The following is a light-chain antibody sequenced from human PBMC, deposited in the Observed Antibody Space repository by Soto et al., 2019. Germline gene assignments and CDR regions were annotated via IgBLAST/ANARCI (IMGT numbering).Light chain of an antibody. CDR1: QTVSSSS. J-gene: IGKJ1*01. CDR2: GAS. CDR3: QQYGSAPEWT. Sequence: EIVLTQSPGTLSLSPGERATLSCRASQTVSSSSLAWYQQKPGQAPRLLIFGASTRAAGFPDRFSGSGSGTDFTLTISRLEPEDFAVYYCQQYGSAPEWTCGQGTKG. V-gene: IGKV3-20*01.